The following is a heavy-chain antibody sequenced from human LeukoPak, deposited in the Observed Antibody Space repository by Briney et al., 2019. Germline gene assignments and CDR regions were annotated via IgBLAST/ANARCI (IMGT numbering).Heavy chain of an antibody. V-gene: IGHV4-59*01. Sequence: PSETLSLSCTVSGGSITTYYWSWIRQPPGKGLEWIGFIYSSGSANYNPSLMSRVTMSVDTPKNQFSLKLSSVTAADTAVYYCARTRTYADYADFWGQGTLVTVSS. D-gene: IGHD4-17*01. CDR3: ARTRTYADYADF. CDR2: IYSSGSA. J-gene: IGHJ4*02. CDR1: GGSITTYY.